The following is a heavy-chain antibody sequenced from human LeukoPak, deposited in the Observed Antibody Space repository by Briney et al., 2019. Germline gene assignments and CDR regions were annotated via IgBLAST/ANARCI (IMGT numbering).Heavy chain of an antibody. D-gene: IGHD6-19*01. CDR3: ATKQWLAPPPDS. J-gene: IGHJ4*02. Sequence: GGSLTLSCAASGFTFSKYWKLWVRQAPGKGVESVSRINTDGAVTTYADSVKGRYTVSRDNADNTMFLQLNSVRDEDTAVYYCATKQWLAPPPDSWGQGTPVTVSS. CDR2: INTDGAVT. CDR1: GFTFSKYW. V-gene: IGHV3-74*01.